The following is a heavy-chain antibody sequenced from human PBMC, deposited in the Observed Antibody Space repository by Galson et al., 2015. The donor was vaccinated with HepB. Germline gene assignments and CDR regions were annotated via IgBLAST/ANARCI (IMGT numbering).Heavy chain of an antibody. CDR2: INPSGGST. CDR3: ARVAPTAYYYDSSGTWFDP. J-gene: IGHJ5*02. Sequence: SVKVSCKASGYTFTGYYMHWVRQAPGQGLEWMGIINPSGGSTSYAQKFQGRVTMTRDTSTSTVYMELSSLRSEDTAVYYCARVAPTAYYYDSSGTWFDPWGQGTLVTVSS. D-gene: IGHD3-22*01. V-gene: IGHV1-46*01. CDR1: GYTFTGYY.